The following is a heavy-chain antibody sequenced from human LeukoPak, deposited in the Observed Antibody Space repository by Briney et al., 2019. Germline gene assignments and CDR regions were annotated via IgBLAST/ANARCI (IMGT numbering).Heavy chain of an antibody. Sequence: GGSLRLSCAASGFTFSSYGMHWVRQAPGKGLEWVAFIRYDGSNKNYAESVKGRFTISRDNSKNTLYLQMNSLRAEDTAVYYCAKGIHSYGYYFDYWGQGTLVTVSS. CDR1: GFTFSSYG. V-gene: IGHV3-30*02. CDR3: AKGIHSYGYYFDY. J-gene: IGHJ4*02. CDR2: IRYDGSNK. D-gene: IGHD5-18*01.